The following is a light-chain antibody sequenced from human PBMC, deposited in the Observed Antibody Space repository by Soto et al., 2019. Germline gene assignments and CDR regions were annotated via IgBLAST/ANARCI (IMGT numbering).Light chain of an antibody. V-gene: IGKV1-33*01. Sequence: DIQMTQSPSALSASVGDRVTITCQARQDISNYLNWYQQKPGTAPKLLIYDASNLETVVPSRFSGSGSGTEFTCPISSLQHEDIATYYCQQYDNLPRTFGQGNKLEIK. CDR1: QDISNY. CDR2: DAS. J-gene: IGKJ2*01. CDR3: QQYDNLPRT.